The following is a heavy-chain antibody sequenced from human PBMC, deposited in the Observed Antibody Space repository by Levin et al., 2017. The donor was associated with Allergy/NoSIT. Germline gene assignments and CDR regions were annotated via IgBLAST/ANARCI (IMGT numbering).Heavy chain of an antibody. Sequence: GGSLRLSCTASGLTFDNYAVSWFRQAPGKGLEWVGFIRSKAHGGTTEYATSVKGRFTLSRDDSNDIAYLQMDGLKIEDTAVYYCTRGGGAATPRKFHPWGQGTLVAVSS. CDR2: IRSKAHGGTT. CDR1: GLTFDNYA. CDR3: TRGGGAATPRKFHP. V-gene: IGHV3-49*03. D-gene: IGHD1-14*01. J-gene: IGHJ5*02.